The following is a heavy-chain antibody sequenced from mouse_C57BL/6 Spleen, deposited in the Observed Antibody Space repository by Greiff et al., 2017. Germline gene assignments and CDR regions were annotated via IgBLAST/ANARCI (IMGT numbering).Heavy chain of an antibody. Sequence: QVQLKQPGAELVRPGSSVKLSCKASGYTFTSYWMDWVKQRPGQGLEWIGNIYPSDSETHYNQKFKDKATLTVDKSSSTAYMQLSSLTSEDSAVYYCAAGPWFAYWGQGTLVTVSA. CDR3: AAGPWFAY. V-gene: IGHV1-61*01. D-gene: IGHD3-3*01. J-gene: IGHJ3*01. CDR2: IYPSDSET. CDR1: GYTFTSYW.